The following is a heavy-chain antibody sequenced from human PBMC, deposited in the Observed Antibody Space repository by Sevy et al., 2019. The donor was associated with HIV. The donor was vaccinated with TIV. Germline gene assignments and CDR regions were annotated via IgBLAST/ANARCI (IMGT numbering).Heavy chain of an antibody. Sequence: GGSLRLSCAASGFTVSSNYMSWVRQAPGKGLEWVSVIYSGGSTYYADSVKGRFTISRDNSKNTLYLQMNSLRAEDTAVYYCAGDRGRRSKGYDYYYYGMDVWGQGTTVTVSS. V-gene: IGHV3-53*01. CDR3: AGDRGRRSKGYDYYYYGMDV. CDR2: IYSGGST. J-gene: IGHJ6*02. CDR1: GFTVSSNY. D-gene: IGHD5-12*01.